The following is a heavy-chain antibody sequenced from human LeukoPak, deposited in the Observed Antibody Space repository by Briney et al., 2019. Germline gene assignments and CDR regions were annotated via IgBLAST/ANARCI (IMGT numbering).Heavy chain of an antibody. CDR2: INPNSGGT. J-gene: IGHJ5*02. CDR3: ARKLLAASWFDP. V-gene: IGHV1-2*02. Sequence: ASVKVSCKASGYTFTSYYMHWVRQAPGQGLEWMGWINPNSGGTNYAQKFQGRVTMTRDTSISTAYMELSRLRSDDTAVYYCARKLLAASWFDPWGQGTLVTVSS. D-gene: IGHD6-13*01. CDR1: GYTFTSYY.